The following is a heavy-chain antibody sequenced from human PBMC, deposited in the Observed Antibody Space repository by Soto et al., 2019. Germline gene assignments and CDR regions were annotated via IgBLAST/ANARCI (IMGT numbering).Heavy chain of an antibody. CDR1: GYTFTSYD. Sequence: ASVKVSCKASGYTFTSYDINWVRQATGQGLEWMGWMNPNSGNTGYAQKLQGRVTMTTDTSMSTAYMELRSLRSDDTAVYYCAREVIVVVPAANTARGYYGMDVWGQGTTVTVSS. CDR2: MNPNSGNT. D-gene: IGHD2-2*01. V-gene: IGHV1-8*01. J-gene: IGHJ6*02. CDR3: AREVIVVVPAANTARGYYGMDV.